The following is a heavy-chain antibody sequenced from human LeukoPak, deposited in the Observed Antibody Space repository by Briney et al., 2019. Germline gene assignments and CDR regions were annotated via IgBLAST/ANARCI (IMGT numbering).Heavy chain of an antibody. D-gene: IGHD3/OR15-3a*01. V-gene: IGHV3-7*04. J-gene: IGHJ4*02. Sequence: GGSLRLSCGISGFTFSSYWISWVRQAPGKGLEWVANIKEDGSEKYYVDSVKGRFTISRDNAKNSLYLQMNSLRAEDTAVYYCARDEDWSHGYWGQGTLVTVSS. CDR2: IKEDGSEK. CDR3: ARDEDWSHGY. CDR1: GFTFSSYW.